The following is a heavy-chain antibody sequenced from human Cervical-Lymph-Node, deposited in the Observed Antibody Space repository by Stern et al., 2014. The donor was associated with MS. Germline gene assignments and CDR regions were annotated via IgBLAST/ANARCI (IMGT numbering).Heavy chain of an antibody. CDR1: GGIFSSFA. CDR2: IIPMFGTA. V-gene: IGHV1-69*12. D-gene: IGHD3-10*01. J-gene: IGHJ6*02. Sequence: QDQLVQSGAEVKKPGSSVRVSCKASGGIFSSFAISWVRQAPGQGLEWMGGIIPMFGTANYAQKFQGRVTITADDSTSTAYMEVSSLRSEDTAVYYCATSVGELTPEAVWGQGTTVTVFS. CDR3: ATSVGELTPEAV.